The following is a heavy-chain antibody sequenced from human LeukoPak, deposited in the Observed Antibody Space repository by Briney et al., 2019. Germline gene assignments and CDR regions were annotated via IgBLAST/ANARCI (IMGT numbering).Heavy chain of an antibody. CDR3: AKAMAGSTYYFDS. CDR1: GFXFSSYA. J-gene: IGHJ4*02. D-gene: IGHD6-19*01. V-gene: IGHV3-23*01. CDR2: ISASGGST. Sequence: GGSLRLSCAASGFXFSSYAMNWVRQAPGKGLEWVSAISASGGSTYYADSVKGRFTISRDTSKNTLYLQMSSLRGEDTAVYYCAKAMAGSTYYFDSWGQGTLVTVSS.